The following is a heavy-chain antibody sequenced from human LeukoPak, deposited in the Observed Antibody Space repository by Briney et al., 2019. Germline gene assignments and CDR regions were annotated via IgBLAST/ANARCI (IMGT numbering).Heavy chain of an antibody. CDR3: AREDSAYCGGDCYSENDY. V-gene: IGHV1-69*04. CDR1: GGTFSSYA. D-gene: IGHD2-21*02. CDR2: IIPILGIA. Sequence: SVKVSCKASGGTFSSYAISWVRQAPGQGLEWMGRIIPILGIANYAQKFQGRVTITADKSTSTAYMELSSLRSEDTAVYYCAREDSAYCGGDCYSENDYWGQGTLVAVSS. J-gene: IGHJ4*02.